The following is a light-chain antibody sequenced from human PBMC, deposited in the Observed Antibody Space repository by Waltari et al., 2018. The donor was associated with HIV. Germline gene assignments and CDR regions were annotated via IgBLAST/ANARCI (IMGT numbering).Light chain of an antibody. CDR1: TLGDKY. J-gene: IGLJ2*01. V-gene: IGLV3-1*01. Sequence: SYELTQPPSVSVSPGQTASITCSGDTLGDKYACWYQQKPGQSPVLVIYQDSKRPSGIPERFSGSNSGNTATLTISGTQGMDEADYYCQAWDSSTVVFGGGTKLTVL. CDR3: QAWDSSTVV. CDR2: QDS.